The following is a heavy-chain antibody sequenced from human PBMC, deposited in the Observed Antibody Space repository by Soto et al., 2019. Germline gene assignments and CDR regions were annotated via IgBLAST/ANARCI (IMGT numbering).Heavy chain of an antibody. CDR1: GYTFTGYY. CDR3: AREGGGATENNDAFEI. V-gene: IGHV1-2*04. J-gene: IGHJ3*02. D-gene: IGHD1-26*01. CDR2: INPNSGGT. Sequence: ASVKVSCKASGYTFTGYYMHWVRQAPGQGLEWMGWINPNSGGTNYAQKFQGWVTMTRDTSISTAYMELSRLRSDDTAVYYCAREGGGATENNDAFEIWGQGTTVTVSS.